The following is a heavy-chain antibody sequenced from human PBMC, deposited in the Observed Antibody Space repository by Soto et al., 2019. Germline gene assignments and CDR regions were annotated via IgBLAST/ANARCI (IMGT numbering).Heavy chain of an antibody. J-gene: IGHJ4*02. CDR2: IYYSGST. CDR1: CGSISSYY. V-gene: IGHV4-59*01. Sequence: PSETLSLTCTVSCGSISSYYWSWIRQPPGKGLEWIGYIYYSGSTNYNPSLKSRATISVDTSKNQFSLKLSSVTAADTAVYYCAREVGVGATAFDYWGQGTLVTVSS. CDR3: AREVGVGATAFDY. D-gene: IGHD1-26*01.